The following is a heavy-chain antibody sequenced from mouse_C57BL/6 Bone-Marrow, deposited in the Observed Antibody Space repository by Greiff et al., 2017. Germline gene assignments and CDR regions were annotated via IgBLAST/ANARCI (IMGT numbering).Heavy chain of an antibody. V-gene: IGHV1-61*01. Sequence: VQLQQPGAELVRPGSSVKLSCKASGYTFTSYWMDWVKQRPGQGLEWIGNIYPSDSETHYNQKFKDKATFTVDKSSSTDYMQLSSLTSEDSAVYYCARTSITTVAYAMDYWGQGTSVTVSS. J-gene: IGHJ4*01. D-gene: IGHD1-1*01. CDR3: ARTSITTVAYAMDY. CDR2: IYPSDSET. CDR1: GYTFTSYW.